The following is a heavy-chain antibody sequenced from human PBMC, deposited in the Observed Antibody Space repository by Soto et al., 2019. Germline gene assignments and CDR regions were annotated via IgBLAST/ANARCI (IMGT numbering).Heavy chain of an antibody. CDR1: GFTFSNYE. V-gene: IGHV3-48*03. D-gene: IGHD2-15*01. J-gene: IGHJ4*02. CDR2: IHSTGNFI. CDR3: EREDIQADGPFDY. Sequence: GGSLRLSCAASGFTFSNYEINWVRQAPGKGLEWVSYIHSTGNFIHYADSVKGRFTISRDDAKNSVYLQMNSLRAEDKALYYCEREDIQADGPFDYWGPGILVTVSS.